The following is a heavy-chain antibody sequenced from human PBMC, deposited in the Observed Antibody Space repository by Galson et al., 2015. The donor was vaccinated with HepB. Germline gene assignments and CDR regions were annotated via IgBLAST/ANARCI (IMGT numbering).Heavy chain of an antibody. CDR1: GFTFSDYY. CDR2: ISSSSSYT. J-gene: IGHJ6*02. CDR3: ARETYSSAYWSVYGMDV. D-gene: IGHD6-6*01. V-gene: IGHV3-11*06. Sequence: SLRLSCAASGFTFSDYYMSWIRQAPGKGLEWVSYISSSSSYTNYADSVKGRFTISRDNAKNSLYLQMNSLRAEDTAVYYCARETYSSAYWSVYGMDVWGQGTTVTVSS.